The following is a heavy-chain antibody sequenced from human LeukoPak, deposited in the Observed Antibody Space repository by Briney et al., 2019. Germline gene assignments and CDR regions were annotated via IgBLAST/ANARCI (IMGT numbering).Heavy chain of an antibody. CDR3: AQLPYSYGSPFDY. CDR2: ISGSGGST. Sequence: PGGSLRLSCAASGFTFSSYAMSWARQAPGKGLEWVSAISGSGGSTYYADSVKGRFTISRDNSKNTLYLQMNSLRAEDTAVYYCAQLPYSYGSPFDYWGQGTLVTVSS. D-gene: IGHD5-18*01. J-gene: IGHJ4*02. CDR1: GFTFSSYA. V-gene: IGHV3-23*01.